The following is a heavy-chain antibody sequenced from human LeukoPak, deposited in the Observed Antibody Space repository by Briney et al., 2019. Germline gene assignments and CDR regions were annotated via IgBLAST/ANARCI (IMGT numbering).Heavy chain of an antibody. CDR3: SKGLCLNGVCYTRYGMDV. D-gene: IGHD2-8*01. V-gene: IGHV3-30-3*01. Sequence: GGPLRLSCAASGFTFSSYAMHWVRQAPGKGLEWVAVISYDGSNKYYADSVKGRFTISRDDSKNTVSLQMSSLRAEDTAVYYCSKGLCLNGVCYTRYGMDVWGRGTTVTVSS. CDR2: ISYDGSNK. J-gene: IGHJ6*02. CDR1: GFTFSSYA.